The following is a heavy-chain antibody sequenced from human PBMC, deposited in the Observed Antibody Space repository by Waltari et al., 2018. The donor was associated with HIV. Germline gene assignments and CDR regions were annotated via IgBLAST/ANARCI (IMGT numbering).Heavy chain of an antibody. CDR1: GFTFSSYS. CDR2: ISSSSSTI. V-gene: IGHV3-48*01. Sequence: EVQLVESGGGLVQPGGSLRLSCAASGFTFSSYSMNWVRQAPGKGLEWVSYISSSSSTIYYADSVKGRFTISRDNAKNSLYLQMNSLRAEDTAVYYCARDRVTGTTEFDYWGQGTLVTVSS. D-gene: IGHD1-20*01. CDR3: ARDRVTGTTEFDY. J-gene: IGHJ4*02.